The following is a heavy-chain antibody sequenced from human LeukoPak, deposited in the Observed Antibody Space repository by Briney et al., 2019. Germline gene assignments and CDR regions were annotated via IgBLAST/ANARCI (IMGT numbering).Heavy chain of an antibody. J-gene: IGHJ6*03. V-gene: IGHV4-61*02. D-gene: IGHD3-3*01. CDR2: IYTSGST. CDR3: ARGASPPNYDFWSGSLTDYYYYMDV. CDR1: GGSISSGSYY. Sequence: PSQTLSLTCTVSGGSISSGSYYWSWIRQPAGKGLEWIGRIYTSGSTNYNPSLKSRVTISVDTSKNQFSLKLSSVTAADTAVYYCARGASPPNYDFWSGSLTDYYYYMDVWGKGTTVTVSS.